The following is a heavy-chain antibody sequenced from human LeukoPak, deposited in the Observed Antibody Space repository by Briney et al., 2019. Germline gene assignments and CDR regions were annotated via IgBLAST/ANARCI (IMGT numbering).Heavy chain of an antibody. V-gene: IGHV3-23*01. CDR1: AFTFSSYA. Sequence: GGSLRLSCAASAFTFSSYAMNWVRQAPGKGLEWVSAISGSGGSTYYADSARGRFAISRDNSKNTLYLQMNSLRAEDTAVYYCAKDLRLGELSYPAPDSWGQGTLVTVSS. D-gene: IGHD3-16*02. CDR3: AKDLRLGELSYPAPDS. J-gene: IGHJ4*02. CDR2: ISGSGGST.